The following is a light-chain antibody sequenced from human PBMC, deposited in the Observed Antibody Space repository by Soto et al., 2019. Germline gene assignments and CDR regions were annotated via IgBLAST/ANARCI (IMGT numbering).Light chain of an antibody. J-gene: IGKJ2*01. V-gene: IGKV1-33*01. CDR1: RDISVY. Sequence: DIQMTQSPSSLSPSIGDRVTITCQASRDISVYLNWYQHKPGKPPKLLVYDASNLQTGVPSRFSGSGSGTHFSFTISSLQPEDIATYYCQQYDNFPPYTFGQGTKLEIK. CDR3: QQYDNFPPYT. CDR2: DAS.